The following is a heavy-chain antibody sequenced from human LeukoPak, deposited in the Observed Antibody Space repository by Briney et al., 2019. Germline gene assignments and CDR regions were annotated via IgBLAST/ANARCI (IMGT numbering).Heavy chain of an antibody. CDR2: IYYSGST. J-gene: IGHJ4*02. D-gene: IGHD2-15*01. V-gene: IGHV4-61*01. Sequence: SETLSLTFTVPGVSVSSGIYYWSWIRQPPGKGLEWIWFIYYSGSTNYNPSLKSRVTISVDTSKNQFSLKLSSVTAADTAVYYCARAIVVVVAATTHFDYWGQGTLVTVSS. CDR3: ARAIVVVVAATTHFDY. CDR1: GVSVSSGIYY.